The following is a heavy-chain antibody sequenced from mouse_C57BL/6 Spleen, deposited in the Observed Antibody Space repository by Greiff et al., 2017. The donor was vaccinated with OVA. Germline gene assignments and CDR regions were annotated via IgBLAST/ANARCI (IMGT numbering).Heavy chain of an antibody. CDR2: IYPGDGDT. J-gene: IGHJ4*01. D-gene: IGHD2-12*01. CDR1: GYAFSSSW. Sequence: VQLQQSGPELVKPGASVKISCKASGYAFSSSWMNWVKQRPGKGLEWIGRIYPGDGDTNYNGKFKGKATLTADKSSSTAYMQLSSLTSEDSAVYFCARNLYDGYAMDYWGQGTSVTVSS. V-gene: IGHV1-82*01. CDR3: ARNLYDGYAMDY.